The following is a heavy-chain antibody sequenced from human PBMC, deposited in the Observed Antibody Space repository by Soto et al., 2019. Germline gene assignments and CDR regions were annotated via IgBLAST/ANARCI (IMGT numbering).Heavy chain of an antibody. CDR3: AKDGYSSSSFVDY. CDR2: ISGSGGST. J-gene: IGHJ4*02. CDR1: GFTFRSYA. Sequence: EVQLLESGGGLVQPGGSLRLSCAASGFTFRSYAMRWVRQAPGKGLEGVSSISGSGGSTYYADSGKGRFTISRDNSKNTLYLQMNSLRAEDTAVYYCAKDGYSSSSFVDYWGQGTLVTVSS. D-gene: IGHD6-6*01. V-gene: IGHV3-23*01.